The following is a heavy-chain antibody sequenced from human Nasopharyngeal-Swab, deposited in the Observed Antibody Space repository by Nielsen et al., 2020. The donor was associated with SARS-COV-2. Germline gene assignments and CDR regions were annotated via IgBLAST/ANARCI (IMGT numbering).Heavy chain of an antibody. CDR3: ARGRDYGGYYFDY. J-gene: IGHJ4*02. CDR2: VSGSGYTT. CDR1: GFTFSSYW. V-gene: IGHV3-23*01. Sequence: GGSLRLSCAASGFTFSSYWMSWVRQAPGKGLEWVSVVSGSGYTTFYADSVKGRFAISRDNSKNTLYLQMNSLRAEDTAVYYCARGRDYGGYYFDYWGQGTLVTVSS. D-gene: IGHD4-23*01.